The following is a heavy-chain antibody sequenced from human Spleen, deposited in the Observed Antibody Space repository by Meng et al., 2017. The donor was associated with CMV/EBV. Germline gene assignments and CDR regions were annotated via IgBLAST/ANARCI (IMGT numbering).Heavy chain of an antibody. CDR1: GGSISSSNW. CDR2: IYHSGST. J-gene: IGHJ4*02. D-gene: IGHD6-13*01. CDR3: ARTSSSWTVQGLDY. V-gene: IGHV4-4*02. Sequence: SETLSLTCAVSGGSISSSNWWSWVRQPPGEGLEWIGEIYHSGSTNYNPSLKSRVTISVDKSKNQFSLKLSSVTAADTAVYYCARTSSSWTVQGLDYWGQGTLVTVSS.